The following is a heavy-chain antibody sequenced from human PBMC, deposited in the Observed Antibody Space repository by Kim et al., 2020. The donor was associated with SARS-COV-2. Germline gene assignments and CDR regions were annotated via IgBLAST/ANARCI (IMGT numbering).Heavy chain of an antibody. D-gene: IGHD5-12*01. CDR3: AREDSGYVLFDY. V-gene: IGHV3-21*01. Sequence: GGSLRLSCAASGFTFSSYSMNWVRQAPGKGLEWVSSISSSSSYIYYADSVKGRFTISRDNAKNSLYLQMNSLRAEDTAVYYCAREDSGYVLFDYWGQGTLVTVSS. J-gene: IGHJ4*02. CDR1: GFTFSSYS. CDR2: ISSSSSYI.